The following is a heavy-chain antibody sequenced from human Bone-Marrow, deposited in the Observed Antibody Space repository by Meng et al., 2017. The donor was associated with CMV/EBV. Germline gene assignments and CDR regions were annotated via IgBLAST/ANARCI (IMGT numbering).Heavy chain of an antibody. CDR2: ISYDGSYK. CDR1: GFTFSSYA. V-gene: IGHV3-30*04. CDR3: AKDSGSAAIHGWYFDL. D-gene: IGHD2-2*02. J-gene: IGHJ2*01. Sequence: GESLKISCAASGFTFSSYAMHWVRQAPGKGLEWVAVISYDGSYKYYAGSVKGRFTISRDNSKNTLYLRMNSLRAEDTAVYYCAKDSGSAAIHGWYFDLWGRGTLVTVSS.